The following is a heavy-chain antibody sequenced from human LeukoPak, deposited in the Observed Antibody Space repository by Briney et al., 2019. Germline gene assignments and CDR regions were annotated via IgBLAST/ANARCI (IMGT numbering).Heavy chain of an antibody. CDR2: TYYRSKWYN. J-gene: IGHJ6*02. Sequence: SQTLSLTCAISGDSVSSNSAAWNWIRQSPSRGLEWLGRTYYRSKWYNDYAASVKGRITINPDTSKNQLSLQVNSVTPEDTAVYYCARSGVANYYYYGFDVWGQGTTVTVSS. CDR1: GDSVSSNSAA. D-gene: IGHD2-15*01. V-gene: IGHV6-1*01. CDR3: ARSGVANYYYYGFDV.